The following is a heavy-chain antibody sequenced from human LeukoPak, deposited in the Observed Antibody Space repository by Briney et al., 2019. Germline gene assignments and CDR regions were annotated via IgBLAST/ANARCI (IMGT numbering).Heavy chain of an antibody. V-gene: IGHV3-30*04. Sequence: GGSLRLSCAASGFTFSSYAMHWVRQAPGKGLEWVAVISYDGSNKYYADSVKGRFTISRDNSKNTLYLQMNSLRAEDTAVYYCARAGYYDSSGYFDYWGQGTLVTVSS. D-gene: IGHD3-22*01. CDR3: ARAGYYDSSGYFDY. CDR1: GFTFSSYA. J-gene: IGHJ4*02. CDR2: ISYDGSNK.